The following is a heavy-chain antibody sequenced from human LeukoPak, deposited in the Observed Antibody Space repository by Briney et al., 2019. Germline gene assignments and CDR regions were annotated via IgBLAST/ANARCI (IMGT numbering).Heavy chain of an antibody. Sequence: GGSLRLSCAASGFTFSSYSMNWVRQAPGKGLEWVSSISSGSSYIYYADSVKGRFTISRDNAKNSLYLQMNSLRAEDTAVYYCARDPLRFGIRFLDDYWGQGTLVTVSS. CDR2: ISSGSSYI. D-gene: IGHD3-3*01. J-gene: IGHJ4*02. CDR1: GFTFSSYS. V-gene: IGHV3-21*01. CDR3: ARDPLRFGIRFLDDY.